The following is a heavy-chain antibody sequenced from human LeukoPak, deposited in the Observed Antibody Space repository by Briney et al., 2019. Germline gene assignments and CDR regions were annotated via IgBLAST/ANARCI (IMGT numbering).Heavy chain of an antibody. D-gene: IGHD6-13*01. V-gene: IGHV4-30-2*01. J-gene: IGHJ4*02. CDR1: GGSICSGGYS. CDR2: IYHSGST. CDR3: ARGSRSSWYWVFDY. Sequence: SQTLSLTCAVSGGSICSGGYSWSWIRQPPGKGLEWIGYIYHSGSTYYNPSLKSRVTISVDRSKNQFSLKLSSVTAADTAVYYCARGSRSSWYWVFDYWGQGTLVTVSS.